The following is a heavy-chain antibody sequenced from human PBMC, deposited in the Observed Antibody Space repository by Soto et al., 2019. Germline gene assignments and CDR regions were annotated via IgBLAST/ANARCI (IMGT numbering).Heavy chain of an antibody. J-gene: IGHJ4*02. Sequence: GGSLGLSCASSGFTFSSYWMTWVRQAPGKGLEWVANIKQSGSETYYVDSVKGRFTISRDDAKNSLYLQMNTLRAEDTAVYYCARGYSIDYWGQGTLVTVSS. D-gene: IGHD5-18*01. V-gene: IGHV3-7*03. CDR3: ARGYSIDY. CDR1: GFTFSSYW. CDR2: IKQSGSET.